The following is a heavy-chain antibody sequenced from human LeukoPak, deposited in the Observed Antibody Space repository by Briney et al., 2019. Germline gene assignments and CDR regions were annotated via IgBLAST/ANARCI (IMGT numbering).Heavy chain of an antibody. CDR3: ARHPRGDSSNPPDSFDI. CDR1: GGPINNFY. J-gene: IGHJ3*02. V-gene: IGHV4-59*08. CDR2: IFYCGTT. D-gene: IGHD2-21*02. Sequence: SETLSLTCTVSGGPINNFYWSWIRQPPGKGLEWVGFIFYCGTTNYNPSLESRVSMSVDTSRNQFSLNLRSLTAADTAVYYCARHPRGDSSNPPDSFDIWGQGTVVTVSS.